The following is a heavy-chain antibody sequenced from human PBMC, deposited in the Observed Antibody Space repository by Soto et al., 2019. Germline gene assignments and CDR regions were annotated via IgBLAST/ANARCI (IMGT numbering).Heavy chain of an antibody. J-gene: IGHJ5*02. V-gene: IGHV4-31*03. CDR1: GGSISSGGYY. CDR3: ARERRKRVSGYYNWFDP. CDR2: IYYSGST. D-gene: IGHD3-22*01. Sequence: ASETLSLTCTVSGGSISSGGYYWSWIRQHPGKGLEWIGYIYYSGSTYYNPSLKSRVTISVDTSKNQFSLKLSSVTAADTAVYYCARERRKRVSGYYNWFDPWGQGTLVTV.